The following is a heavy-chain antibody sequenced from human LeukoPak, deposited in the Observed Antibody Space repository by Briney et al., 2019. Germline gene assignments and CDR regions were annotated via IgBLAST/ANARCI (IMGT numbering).Heavy chain of an antibody. CDR1: GFTFSSYE. J-gene: IGHJ4*02. D-gene: IGHD6-13*01. Sequence: GGSLRLSCAASGFTFSSYEMNWVRQAPGKGLEWVSAISGNAAGTYYADSVKGRFTISRDNSKNTLSLQMSSLRAEDTAVYYCAKAIATTGKPVFDYWGQGTLVTVSS. CDR2: ISGNAAGT. CDR3: AKAIATTGKPVFDY. V-gene: IGHV3-23*01.